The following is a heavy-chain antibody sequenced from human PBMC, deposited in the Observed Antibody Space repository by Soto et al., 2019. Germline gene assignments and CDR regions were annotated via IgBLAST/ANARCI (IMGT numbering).Heavy chain of an antibody. D-gene: IGHD6-25*01. Sequence: EVQLVESGGGLVQPGGSLRLSCVASGFTFSSYYMSWVRQFPGKGLEWVANIKQDGSEKYYVDSVKARFTISRDNAENSLYLQMNSLRDEDTAVYYFARGGYSAGFDIWGQGTMVTVSS. CDR3: ARGGYSAGFDI. J-gene: IGHJ3*02. V-gene: IGHV3-7*01. CDR2: IKQDGSEK. CDR1: GFTFSSYY.